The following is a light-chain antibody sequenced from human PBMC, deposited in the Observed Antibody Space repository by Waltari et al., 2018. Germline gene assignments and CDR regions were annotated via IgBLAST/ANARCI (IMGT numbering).Light chain of an antibody. V-gene: IGLV3-10*01. Sequence: SYELTQPPSVSGSPGQTARIACAGDALPRKYVYWYQTKPGQAPKLVIYEDNKRPPGISERFSASSSGTLATLSIAGAQIEDEADYYCAAWDDVLSGVVFGGGTKLIVL. CDR3: AAWDDVLSGVV. CDR2: EDN. CDR1: ALPRKY. J-gene: IGLJ2*01.